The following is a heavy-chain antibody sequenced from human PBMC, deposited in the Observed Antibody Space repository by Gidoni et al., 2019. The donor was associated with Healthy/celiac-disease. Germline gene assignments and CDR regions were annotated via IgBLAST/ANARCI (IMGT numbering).Heavy chain of an antibody. D-gene: IGHD2-2*01. CDR2: ISSSSSTI. CDR1: GFTFSSYS. CDR3: ASRVPAAPNYYYGMDV. Sequence: EVQLVESGGGLVQPGGSLRLSCAASGFTFSSYSMNWVRQAPGKGLEWVSYISSSSSTIYYADSVKGRFTISRDNAKNSPYLQMNSLRAEDTAVYYCASRVPAAPNYYYGMDVWGQGTTVTVSS. V-gene: IGHV3-48*04. J-gene: IGHJ6*02.